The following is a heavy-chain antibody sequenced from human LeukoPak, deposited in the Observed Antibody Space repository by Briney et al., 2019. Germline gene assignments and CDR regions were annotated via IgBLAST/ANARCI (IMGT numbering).Heavy chain of an antibody. CDR2: ISWNSGSI. CDR3: AKVSGYSSSWYDAFDI. V-gene: IGHV3-9*01. D-gene: IGHD6-13*01. CDR1: GFTFDDYA. Sequence: GGSLRLSCAASGFTFDDYAMHWVRQAPGKGLEWVSGISWNSGSIGYADSVKGRFTISRDNAKNSLYLQMNSLRAEDTALYYCAKVSGYSSSWYDAFDIWGQGTMVTVSS. J-gene: IGHJ3*02.